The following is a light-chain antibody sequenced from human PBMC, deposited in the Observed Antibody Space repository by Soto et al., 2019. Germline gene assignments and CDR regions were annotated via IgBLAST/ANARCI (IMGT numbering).Light chain of an antibody. CDR2: NVS. CDR3: CSYTGGDTHWV. Sequence: QPVLTQPASVSGSPGQSITISCTGTSSDVGTYNLVSWYQHHPGKAPKLIIYNVSQWPSGLSTRFSGSKSGNTASLTISGVQPEDEAVYYCCSYTGGDTHWVFGGGTKLTVL. CDR1: SSDVGTYNL. J-gene: IGLJ3*02. V-gene: IGLV2-23*02.